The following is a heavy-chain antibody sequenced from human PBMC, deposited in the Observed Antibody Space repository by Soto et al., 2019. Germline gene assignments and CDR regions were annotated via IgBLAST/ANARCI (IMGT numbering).Heavy chain of an antibody. Sequence: SETLSLTCTVSGGSISSGNYYWSWIRQPPGKGLEWIGFISYSGTTHYSASLRSRVSISVDTSKKQFSLDLSSVTAADTAVYYCARFGGPGLSHNWFDSWGQGTLVTVSS. D-gene: IGHD3-16*01. CDR3: ARFGGPGLSHNWFDS. CDR1: GGSISSGNYY. V-gene: IGHV4-30-4*01. CDR2: ISYSGTT. J-gene: IGHJ5*01.